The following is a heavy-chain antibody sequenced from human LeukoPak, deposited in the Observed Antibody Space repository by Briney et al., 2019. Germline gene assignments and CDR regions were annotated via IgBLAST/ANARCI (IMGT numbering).Heavy chain of an antibody. Sequence: SQTLSLTCAISGDSVSSNSAAWNWIRQSPSRGLEWLGRTYYRSKWYNDYAVSVKSRITINPDTSKNQFSLQLNSVTPEDTAVYYCAREGPSLYYDFWSGYYHWFDPWGQGTLVTVSS. D-gene: IGHD3-3*01. J-gene: IGHJ5*02. CDR2: TYYRSKWYN. V-gene: IGHV6-1*01. CDR1: GDSVSSNSAA. CDR3: AREGPSLYYDFWSGYYHWFDP.